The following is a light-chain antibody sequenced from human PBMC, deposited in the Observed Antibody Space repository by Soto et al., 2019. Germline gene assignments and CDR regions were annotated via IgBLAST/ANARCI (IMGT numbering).Light chain of an antibody. Sequence: DIVMTQSPLSLPLTPGQPASISCRSSQSLLHSNGYNYLDWYLXKPGQSPQLXIYEVSTRVSGVPDRFSGSGSGTDFTLAISRVETDDVGIYYCMQSTQLPPTFGQGTRREI. CDR1: QSLLHSNGYNY. J-gene: IGKJ5*01. CDR3: MQSTQLPPT. CDR2: EVS. V-gene: IGKV2D-29*02.